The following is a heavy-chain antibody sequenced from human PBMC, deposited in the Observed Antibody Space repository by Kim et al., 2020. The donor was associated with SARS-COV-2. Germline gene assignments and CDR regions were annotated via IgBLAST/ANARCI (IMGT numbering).Heavy chain of an antibody. CDR3: ARGDISYGMDV. D-gene: IGHD2-15*01. CDR2: INTDGSST. V-gene: IGHV3-74*01. CDR1: GFTFSTYW. J-gene: IGHJ6*02. Sequence: GGSLRLSCAASGFTFSTYWMYWVRQAPGKGLVCVSRINTDGSSTTYADSVKGRFTISRDNAKNTLYLQMNSQRGEDTAVYYCARGDISYGMDVWGQGTTVTVSS.